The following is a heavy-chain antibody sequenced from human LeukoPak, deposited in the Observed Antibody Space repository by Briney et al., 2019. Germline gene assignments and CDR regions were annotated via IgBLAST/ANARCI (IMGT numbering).Heavy chain of an antibody. Sequence: PSETLSLTCTVSGGSISSYYWSWIRQPPGKGLEWIGEINHSGSTNYNPSLKSRVTISVDTSKNQFSLKLSSVTAADTAVYYCAREPLVGATYAFDIWGQGTMVTVSS. CDR2: INHSGST. CDR1: GGSISSYY. D-gene: IGHD1-26*01. CDR3: AREPLVGATYAFDI. V-gene: IGHV4-34*01. J-gene: IGHJ3*02.